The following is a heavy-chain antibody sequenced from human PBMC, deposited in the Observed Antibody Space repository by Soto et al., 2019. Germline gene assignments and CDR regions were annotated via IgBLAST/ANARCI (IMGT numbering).Heavy chain of an antibody. D-gene: IGHD6-6*01. J-gene: IGHJ4*02. V-gene: IGHV3-9*01. Sequence: EVQLVESGGGLVQPGRSLRLSCAASGFTFDDYAMHWVRQAPGKGLEWVSGISCNSGSIGYADSVKGRFTISRDNAKNSLYLQMNSLRAEDTALYYCAKDMGAARPGDYFDYWGQGTLVTVSS. CDR1: GFTFDDYA. CDR2: ISCNSGSI. CDR3: AKDMGAARPGDYFDY.